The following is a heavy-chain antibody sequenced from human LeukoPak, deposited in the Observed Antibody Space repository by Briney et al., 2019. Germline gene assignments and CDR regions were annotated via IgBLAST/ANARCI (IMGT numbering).Heavy chain of an antibody. D-gene: IGHD1-1*01. CDR3: AKDRETGTMGEAGLDP. V-gene: IGHV3-9*01. J-gene: IGHJ5*02. CDR2: ISWNSGSI. CDR1: GFTFDDYA. Sequence: PGGSLRLSCAASGFTFDDYAMHWVRQAPGKGLEWVSGISWNSGSIGYADSVKGRFTISRDNAKNSLYLQMNSLRAEDTALYYCAKDRETGTMGEAGLDPWGQGTLVTVSS.